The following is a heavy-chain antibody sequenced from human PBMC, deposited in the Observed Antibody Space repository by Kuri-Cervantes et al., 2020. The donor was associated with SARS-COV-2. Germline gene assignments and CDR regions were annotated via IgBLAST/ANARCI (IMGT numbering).Heavy chain of an antibody. CDR2: IYYSGST. D-gene: IGHD2-15*01. J-gene: IGHJ6*02. CDR3: ARSVGSMDV. Sequence: GSLRLSCTVSGGSISSYYWSWIRQPPGKGLEWIGYIYYSGSTNYNPSLKSRVTISVDTSKNQFSLKLSSVTAADTAVYYCARSVGSMDVWGQGTTVTVSS. CDR1: GGSISSYY. V-gene: IGHV4-59*01.